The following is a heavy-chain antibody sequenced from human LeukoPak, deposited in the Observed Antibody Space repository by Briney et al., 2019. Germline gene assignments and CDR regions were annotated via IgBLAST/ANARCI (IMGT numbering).Heavy chain of an antibody. J-gene: IGHJ2*01. CDR1: GDSVSSNSAA. CDR2: TYYRSKWYN. D-gene: IGHD6-19*01. V-gene: IGHV6-1*01. Sequence: SQTLSLTCAISGDSVSSNSAAWNWIRQSPSRGLEWLGRTYYRSKWYNDYAVSVKSRITINPDTSKNQFSLQLYSVTPEDTAVYYCARKGAVAGNWYFDLWGRGTLVTVSS. CDR3: ARKGAVAGNWYFDL.